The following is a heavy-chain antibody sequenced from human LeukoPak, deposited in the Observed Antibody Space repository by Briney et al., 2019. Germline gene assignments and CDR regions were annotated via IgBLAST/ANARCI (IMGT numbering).Heavy chain of an antibody. CDR1: GGSISSYY. CDR2: IYTSGSI. J-gene: IGHJ4*02. Sequence: SETLSLTCTVSGGSISSYYWSWIRQPAGKGLEWIGRIYTSGSINYNPSLKSRVTMSVDTSKNQFSLKLGSVTAADTAVYYCARVDPSSSPYYFDYWGQGTLVTVSS. V-gene: IGHV4-4*07. D-gene: IGHD6-6*01. CDR3: ARVDPSSSPYYFDY.